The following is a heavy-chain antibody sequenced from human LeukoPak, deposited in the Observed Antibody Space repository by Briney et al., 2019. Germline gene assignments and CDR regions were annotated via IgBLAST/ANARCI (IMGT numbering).Heavy chain of an antibody. CDR2: ISTSSYI. V-gene: IGHV3-21*01. D-gene: IGHD6-6*01. CDR1: GFTFSSYT. Sequence: PGGSLRLSCAASGFTFSSYTMNWVRQAPGKGLEWVSSISTSSYIYYADSVKGRFTISRDNAKNSLYLQMNSLRAEDTAVYYCARTRLPYSSSSVAYYFDYWDQGTLVTVSS. CDR3: ARTRLPYSSSSVAYYFDY. J-gene: IGHJ4*02.